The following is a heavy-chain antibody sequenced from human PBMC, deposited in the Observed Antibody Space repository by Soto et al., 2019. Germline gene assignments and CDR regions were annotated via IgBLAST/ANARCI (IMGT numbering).Heavy chain of an antibody. J-gene: IGHJ4*02. Sequence: GGSLRLSCAASGFTFTSYAMNWVRQAPGKGLEWVSAISGSGGSTYYADSVKGRFTISRDNSKNTLYLQMNSLRAEDTAVYYCAKESVVVENRGTDYWGQGTLVTVSS. CDR3: AKESVVVENRGTDY. V-gene: IGHV3-23*01. CDR1: GFTFTSYA. D-gene: IGHD2-2*01. CDR2: ISGSGGST.